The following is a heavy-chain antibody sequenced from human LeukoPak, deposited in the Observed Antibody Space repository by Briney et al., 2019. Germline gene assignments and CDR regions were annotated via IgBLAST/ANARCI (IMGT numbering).Heavy chain of an antibody. Sequence: GGSLRPSCAASGFTLSNYLITWVRQAPGKGLEWVADIKADGSETYYVDSVKGLFTILRDNAKNSLYMQMNSLRADDTAVYYCARDHLYYEISGPRFDNWGQGTRVTVSS. CDR2: IKADGSET. CDR3: ARDHLYYEISGPRFDN. V-gene: IGHV3-7*01. D-gene: IGHD3-16*01. J-gene: IGHJ4*02. CDR1: GFTLSNYL.